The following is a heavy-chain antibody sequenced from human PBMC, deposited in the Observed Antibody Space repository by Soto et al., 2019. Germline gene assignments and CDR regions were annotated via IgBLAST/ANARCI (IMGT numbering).Heavy chain of an antibody. D-gene: IGHD3-16*01. CDR1: GFSFTSYG. CDR2: ISAYSGNA. Sequence: QAQLVQSGAEVKKPGASVKVSCKASGFSFTSYGFSWVRQAPGQGLELMGWISAYSGNAKYEEKIQDRVTMTTDTPTSTVYMEVRRLRSDDTAVSYCARRGSGTFYAAFDIWGQGTMVTVSS. V-gene: IGHV1-18*04. CDR3: ARRGSGTFYAAFDI. J-gene: IGHJ3*02.